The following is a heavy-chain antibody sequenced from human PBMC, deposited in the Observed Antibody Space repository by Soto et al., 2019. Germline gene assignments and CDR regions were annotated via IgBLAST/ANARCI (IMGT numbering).Heavy chain of an antibody. CDR3: VRVGWGLSVGNGLDG. CDR2: IQHDASNR. J-gene: IGHJ6*02. Sequence: QVQLVESGGGVVQPGGSLRLSCAASGFPFSGYSMHWVSQAPGKGLEWVAVIQHDASNRFYTDSVKGRITISRDKSKKTLYRHMNDLTAEDTAVDYCVRVGWGLSVGNGLDGWGQGTTVTVTS. V-gene: IGHV3-30-3*01. D-gene: IGHD7-27*01. CDR1: GFPFSGYS.